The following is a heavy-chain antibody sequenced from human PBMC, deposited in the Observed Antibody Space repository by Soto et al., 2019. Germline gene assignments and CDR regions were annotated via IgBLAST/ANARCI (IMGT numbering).Heavy chain of an antibody. CDR3: ARPGAPYSSAPIDAFDI. Sequence: GESLKISCKGSGYSFTSYWIGWVRQMPGKGLEWMGIIYPGDSDTRYSPSIQGQVTISADKSISTAYLQRSSLKASDTAMYYCARPGAPYSSAPIDAFDIWGQGTMVTVSS. V-gene: IGHV5-51*01. D-gene: IGHD6-25*01. CDR1: GYSFTSYW. J-gene: IGHJ3*02. CDR2: IYPGDSDT.